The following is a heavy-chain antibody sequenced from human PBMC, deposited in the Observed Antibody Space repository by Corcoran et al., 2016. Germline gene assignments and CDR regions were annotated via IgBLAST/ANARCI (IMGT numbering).Heavy chain of an antibody. J-gene: IGHJ4*02. CDR2: IRSKANSYAT. Sequence: EVQLVESGGGLVKPGRSLRLSCTASGFTFGDYAMSWFRQASGKGLEWVGRIRSKANSYATAYAASVKGRFTISRDDSKNTAYLQMNSLKTEDTAVYYCTRHGGNQDYWGQGTLVTVSS. CDR3: TRHGGNQDY. CDR1: GFTFGDYA. V-gene: IGHV3-73*01. D-gene: IGHD3-16*01.